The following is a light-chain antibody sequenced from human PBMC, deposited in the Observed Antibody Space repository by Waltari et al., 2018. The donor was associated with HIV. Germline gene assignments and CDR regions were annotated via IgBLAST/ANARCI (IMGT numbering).Light chain of an antibody. J-gene: IGKJ1*01. V-gene: IGKV4-1*01. CDR2: WAS. CDR3: HQYYGAPLL. CDR1: QSVLFSSNNKNY. Sequence: DIVMTQSPDSLAVSLGERATINCKSSQSVLFSSNNKNYLAWYQQKPGQPPKLLIYWASTRQSGVPDRFRGSGSGTDFTLTISSLQAEDVAVYYCHQYYGAPLLFGQGTKVEIK.